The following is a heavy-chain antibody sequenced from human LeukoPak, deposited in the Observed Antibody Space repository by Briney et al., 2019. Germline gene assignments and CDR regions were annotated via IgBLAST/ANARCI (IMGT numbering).Heavy chain of an antibody. CDR1: GYTFTGYY. V-gene: IGHV1-2*02. J-gene: IGHJ3*02. CDR3: AREMYYDFWSAPYKREAFDI. Sequence: ASVKVSCKASGYTFTGYYMHWVRQAPGQGLEWMGWINPNSGGTNYAQKFQGRVTMTRDTSISTAYMELSRLRSDDTAVYYCAREMYYDFWSAPYKREAFDIWGQGTMVTVSS. CDR2: INPNSGGT. D-gene: IGHD3-3*01.